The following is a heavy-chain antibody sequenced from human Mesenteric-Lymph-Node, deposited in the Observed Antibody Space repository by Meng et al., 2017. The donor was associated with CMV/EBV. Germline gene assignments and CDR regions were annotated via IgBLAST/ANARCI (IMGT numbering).Heavy chain of an antibody. CDR1: GYTFTNYG. CDR2: ISAYNANT. V-gene: IGHV1-18*01. Sequence: ASVKVSCKASGYTFTNYGISWVRRAPGQGLEWMGWISAYNANTNYAQKFQGRVTLTTDTSTNTAYMDLTNLRSDDTAVYFCARDPLLNSNFHPLEYWGQGTLVTSPQ. J-gene: IGHJ4*02. D-gene: IGHD4-11*01. CDR3: ARDPLLNSNFHPLEY.